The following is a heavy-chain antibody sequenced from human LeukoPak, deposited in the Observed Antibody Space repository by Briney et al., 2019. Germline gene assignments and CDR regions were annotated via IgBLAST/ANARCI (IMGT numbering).Heavy chain of an antibody. D-gene: IGHD3-3*01. CDR3: ARDVTISVGPSWFDP. Sequence: GGSLRLSCAASGFTLSGYWMSWVRQAPGKGLEWVANIKQDGGEKYYVESVKGRFTISRDNAKNSLYLQMNSLRAEDTAVYYCARDVTISVGPSWFDPWGQGTLVTVSS. J-gene: IGHJ5*02. V-gene: IGHV3-7*01. CDR2: IKQDGGEK. CDR1: GFTLSGYW.